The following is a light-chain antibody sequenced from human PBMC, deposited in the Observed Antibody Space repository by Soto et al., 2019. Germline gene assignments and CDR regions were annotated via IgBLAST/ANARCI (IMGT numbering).Light chain of an antibody. Sequence: EIVLTQSPATLSLSPGERATLSCRASQSVSSTYFAWYQQKPGQAPRLLIFGASNRATGIPARFSGSGSGTDFTLTISSLEPEDSAVYYCQQNLGVHTFGQGTKVDIK. CDR2: GAS. V-gene: IGKV3-20*02. J-gene: IGKJ1*01. CDR1: QSVSSTY. CDR3: QQNLGVHT.